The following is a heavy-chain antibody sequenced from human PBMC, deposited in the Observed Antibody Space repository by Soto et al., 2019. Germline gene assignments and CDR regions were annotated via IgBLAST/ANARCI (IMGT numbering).Heavy chain of an antibody. Sequence: GESLKISCXGSGYRFTSYWIGWVRQMPGKGLEWMGIIYLGDSNTRYSPSFQGQVTISADKSISTAYLQWSSLKASDTAIYYCARQEYCSSTSCYTVDSWGQGTLVTVSS. V-gene: IGHV5-51*01. CDR2: IYLGDSNT. CDR3: ARQEYCSSTSCYTVDS. J-gene: IGHJ4*02. D-gene: IGHD2-2*02. CDR1: GYRFTSYW.